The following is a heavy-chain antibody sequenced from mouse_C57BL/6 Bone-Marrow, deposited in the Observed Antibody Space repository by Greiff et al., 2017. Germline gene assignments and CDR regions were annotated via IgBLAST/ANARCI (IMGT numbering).Heavy chain of an antibody. J-gene: IGHJ4*01. V-gene: IGHV1-26*01. CDR3: ARDLITTVVATDFYAMDY. Sequence: EVQLQQSGPELVKPGASVKISCKASGYTFTDYYMNWVKQSHGKSLEWIGDINPNNGGTSYNQKFKGKATLTVDKSSSTAYMELRSLTSEDSAVXNCARDLITTVVATDFYAMDYWGQGTSVTVSS. D-gene: IGHD1-1*01. CDR1: GYTFTDYY. CDR2: INPNNGGT.